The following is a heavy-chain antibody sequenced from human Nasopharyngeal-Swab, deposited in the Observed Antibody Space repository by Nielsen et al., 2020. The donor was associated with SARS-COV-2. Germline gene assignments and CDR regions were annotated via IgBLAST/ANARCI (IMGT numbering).Heavy chain of an antibody. J-gene: IGHJ6*02. Sequence: SETLSLTCTVSGAFISSGGYYWSWIRQHPGKGLEWIGYIYYSGSTYYNPSLKSRVTISVDTSKNQFSLKLSSVTAADTAVYYCAREGAAADDYYGMDVWGQGTTVTVSS. CDR2: IYYSGST. D-gene: IGHD6-13*01. CDR3: AREGAAADDYYGMDV. CDR1: GAFISSGGYY. V-gene: IGHV4-31*03.